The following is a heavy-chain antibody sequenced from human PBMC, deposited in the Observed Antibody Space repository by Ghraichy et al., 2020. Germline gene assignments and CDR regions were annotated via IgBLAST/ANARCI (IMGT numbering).Heavy chain of an antibody. D-gene: IGHD3-3*01. CDR3: VKDSNSIFWNGYHGYFDY. CDR2: ISNNGGST. CDR1: GFTFSAYA. J-gene: IGHJ4*02. Sequence: GESLNITCSASGFTFSAYAVHWVRQAPGKGLEFVSAISNNGGSTYFADSVKGRFTISRDNSKNTLYLQVSSLRADDTAVYYCVKDSNSIFWNGYHGYFDYWGQGTLVTVSS. V-gene: IGHV3-64D*06.